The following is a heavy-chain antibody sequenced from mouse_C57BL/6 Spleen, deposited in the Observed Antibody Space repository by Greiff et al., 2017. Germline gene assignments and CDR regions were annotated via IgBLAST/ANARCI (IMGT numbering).Heavy chain of an antibody. Sequence: QVQLQQSGAELVRPGASVKLSCKASGYTFTSYGISWVKQRTGQGLEWIGEIYPRSGNTYYNEKFKGKATLTADKSSSTAYMELRSLTSEDSAVYFCAREGIYYDYEKYAMDYWGQGTSVTVSS. D-gene: IGHD2-4*01. CDR3: AREGIYYDYEKYAMDY. CDR1: GYTFTSYG. V-gene: IGHV1-81*01. J-gene: IGHJ4*01. CDR2: IYPRSGNT.